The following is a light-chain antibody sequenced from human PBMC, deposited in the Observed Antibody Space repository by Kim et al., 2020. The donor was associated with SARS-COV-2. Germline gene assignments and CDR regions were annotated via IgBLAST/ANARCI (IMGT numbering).Light chain of an antibody. Sequence: SVSPGERATLSCRASQSVSSNLAWYQQKPGQAPRLLIYGASTRATGIPARFSGSGSGTEFTLTISSLQSEDFAVYYCQQYHNWPYTFGQGTKLEIK. CDR3: QQYHNWPYT. V-gene: IGKV3-15*01. CDR2: GAS. CDR1: QSVSSN. J-gene: IGKJ2*01.